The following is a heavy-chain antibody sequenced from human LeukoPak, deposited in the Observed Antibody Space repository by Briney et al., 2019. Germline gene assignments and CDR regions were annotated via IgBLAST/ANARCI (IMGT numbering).Heavy chain of an antibody. CDR3: ARQLMHYDVSTGYLPNSFDV. D-gene: IGHD3-9*01. Sequence: SETVSLTCSVSGGSIISSTHYWGWIRQPPGKGLEWIGNIYYTGTSFYNLSLRSRASISVDTSNYQFSLRLTSVTATDTAIYYCARQLMHYDVSTGYLPNSFDVWGQGTVLTVSS. J-gene: IGHJ3*01. V-gene: IGHV4-39*01. CDR2: IYYTGTS. CDR1: GGSIISSTHY.